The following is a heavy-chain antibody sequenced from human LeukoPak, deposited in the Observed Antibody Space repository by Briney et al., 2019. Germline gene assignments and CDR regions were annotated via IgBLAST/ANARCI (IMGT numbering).Heavy chain of an antibody. D-gene: IGHD3-10*01. CDR2: ISGSGGST. Sequence: PGGSLRLSCAASGFTFSNYNMNWVRQTPGKGLEWVSAISGSGGSTYYADSVKGRFTISRDNSKNTLYLQMNSLRAEDTAVYYCAKVSWFGDLFDYWGQGTLVTVSS. CDR1: GFTFSNYN. J-gene: IGHJ4*02. V-gene: IGHV3-23*01. CDR3: AKVSWFGDLFDY.